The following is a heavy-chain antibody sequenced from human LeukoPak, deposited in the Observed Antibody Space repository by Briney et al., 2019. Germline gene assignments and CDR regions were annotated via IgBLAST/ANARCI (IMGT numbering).Heavy chain of an antibody. J-gene: IGHJ6*02. D-gene: IGHD2-2*01. Sequence: PSETLSLTCAVSGGSISSGGYSWSWIRQPPGKGLEWIGYIYHSGSTNYNPSLKSRVTISVDTSKNQFSLKLSSVTAADTAVYYCARRVPAAPARARMDVWGQGTTVTVSS. V-gene: IGHV4-30-2*01. CDR2: IYHSGST. CDR1: GGSISSGGYS. CDR3: ARRVPAAPARARMDV.